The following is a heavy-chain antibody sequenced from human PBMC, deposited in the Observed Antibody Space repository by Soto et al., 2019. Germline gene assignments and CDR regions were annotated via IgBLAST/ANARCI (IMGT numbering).Heavy chain of an antibody. J-gene: IGHJ3*02. D-gene: IGHD3-3*01. Sequence: ASVKVSCKASGYTFTSYGISWVRQAPGQGLEWMGWISAYNGNTNYAQKLQGRVTMTTDTSTSTAYMELRSLRSDDTAVYYCAILRFLEWAQDAFDIWGQGTMVTVSS. V-gene: IGHV1-18*01. CDR3: AILRFLEWAQDAFDI. CDR1: GYTFTSYG. CDR2: ISAYNGNT.